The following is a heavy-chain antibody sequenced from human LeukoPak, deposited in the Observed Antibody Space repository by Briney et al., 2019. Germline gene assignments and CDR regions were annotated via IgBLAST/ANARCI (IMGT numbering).Heavy chain of an antibody. CDR2: MNPNSGNT. V-gene: IGHV1-8*03. Sequence: ASVKVSCKASGYTFTSYGINWVRQATGQGLEWMGWMNPNSGNTGYAQKFQGRVTITTDESTSTAYMELSSLTSEDTAVYYCARSLFRTSGGYYYMDVWDKGTTVTVSS. CDR1: GYTFTSYG. CDR3: ARSLFRTSGGYYYMDV. D-gene: IGHD3/OR15-3a*01. J-gene: IGHJ6*03.